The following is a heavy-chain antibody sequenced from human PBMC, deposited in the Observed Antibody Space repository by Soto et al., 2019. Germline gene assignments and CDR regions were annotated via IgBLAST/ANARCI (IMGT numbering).Heavy chain of an antibody. CDR3: ARGSIAARPLDP. J-gene: IGHJ5*02. D-gene: IGHD6-6*01. Sequence: ASVKVSCKASGYTFTSYDINWMRQATGQGLEWMGWMNPNSGNTGYAQKFQGRVTMTRNTSISTAYTELSSLRSEDTAVYYCARGSIAARPLDPWGQGTLVTVSS. CDR2: MNPNSGNT. V-gene: IGHV1-8*01. CDR1: GYTFTSYD.